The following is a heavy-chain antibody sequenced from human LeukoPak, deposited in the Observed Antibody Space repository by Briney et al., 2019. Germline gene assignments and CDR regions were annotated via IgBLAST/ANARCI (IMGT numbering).Heavy chain of an antibody. CDR2: INPNSGGT. J-gene: IGHJ4*02. D-gene: IGHD1-26*01. CDR1: GYTFTGYY. CDR3: ARGGGSHFSPVINDY. V-gene: IGHV1-2*02. Sequence: ASVKVSCKAFGYTFTGYYMHWVRQAPGQGLEWMGWINPNSGGTNYAQKFQGRVTMTRDTSISTAYMELSRLRSDDTAVYYCARGGGSHFSPVINDYWGQGTLVTVSS.